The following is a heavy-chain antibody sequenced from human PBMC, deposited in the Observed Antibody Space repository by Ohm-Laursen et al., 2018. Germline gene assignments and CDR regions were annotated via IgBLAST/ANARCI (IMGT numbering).Heavy chain of an antibody. CDR3: ARNGDYLGNGMDV. J-gene: IGHJ6*02. D-gene: IGHD4-17*01. CDR2: MYYSGST. CDR1: GGSISSYY. V-gene: IGHV4-59*08. Sequence: TLSLTCTVSGGSISSYYWSWIRQPPGKGLEWIGYMYYSGSTNYNPSLKGRVTISVDTSKNQFSLKLSSVTAADTAVYYCARNGDYLGNGMDVWGQGTTVTVSS.